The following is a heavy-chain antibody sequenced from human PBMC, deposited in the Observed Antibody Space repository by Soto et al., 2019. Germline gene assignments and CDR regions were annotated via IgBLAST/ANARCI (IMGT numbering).Heavy chain of an antibody. D-gene: IGHD1-26*01. V-gene: IGHV2-5*02. J-gene: IGHJ4*02. Sequence: QITLEESGPTLVKPTQTLTLTCTFSGFSLGTSGEAVGWIRQPPGKALEWLAVIYWDDNKRYSPSLKSRLTITRDTSKNQVVLTMTNVDPVVTATYYCARRGGGTYSDYWGQGTLVTASS. CDR3: ARRGGGTYSDY. CDR2: IYWDDNK. CDR1: GFSLGTSGEA.